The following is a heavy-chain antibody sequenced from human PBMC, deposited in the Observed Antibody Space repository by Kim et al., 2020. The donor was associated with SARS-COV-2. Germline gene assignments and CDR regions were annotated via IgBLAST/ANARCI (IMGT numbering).Heavy chain of an antibody. V-gene: IGHV5-51*01. J-gene: IGHJ5*02. CDR1: GYSFTSYW. CDR2: IYPGDSDT. Sequence: GESLKISCKGSGYSFTSYWIGWVRQMPGKGLEWMGIIYPGDSDTRYSPSFQGQVTISADKSISTAYLQWSSLKASDTAMYYCARHTPYYYDSSGYYLWGQGTLVTVSS. D-gene: IGHD3-22*01. CDR3: ARHTPYYYDSSGYYL.